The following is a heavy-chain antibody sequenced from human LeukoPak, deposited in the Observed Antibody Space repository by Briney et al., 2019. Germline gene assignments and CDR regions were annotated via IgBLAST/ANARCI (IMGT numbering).Heavy chain of an antibody. CDR1: GFTFSSYG. Sequence: GGSLRLSCAASGFTFSSYGMHWVRQAPGKGLEWVAGIKTDGSDRRYADFVKGRFTISRDNAKNTLYLQMNSLRAEDTAVYYCIRDFLTVTTNDYWGQGTLVTVSS. D-gene: IGHD4-11*01. CDR3: IRDFLTVTTNDY. V-gene: IGHV3-74*01. J-gene: IGHJ4*02. CDR2: IKTDGSDR.